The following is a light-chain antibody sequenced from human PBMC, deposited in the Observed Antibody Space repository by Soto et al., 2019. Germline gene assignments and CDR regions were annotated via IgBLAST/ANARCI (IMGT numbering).Light chain of an antibody. V-gene: IGKV1-39*01. CDR3: QKSYSTPWK. CDR2: GVS. Sequence: DIQMTHSPSSLSASVVYIVTITCRASQSVRTYLNWYQQKPGKAPNLLIYGVSTLHSGVPSRFSGTGSGTDFTLTISSLQPEDFASYYCQKSYSTPWKFGPGTKVDIK. J-gene: IGKJ1*01. CDR1: QSVRTY.